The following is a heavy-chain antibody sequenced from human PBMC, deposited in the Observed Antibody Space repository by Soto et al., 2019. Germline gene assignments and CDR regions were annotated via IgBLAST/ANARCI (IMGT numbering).Heavy chain of an antibody. CDR3: ARGVAAGPLPSMIPFDY. CDR2: INHSGST. J-gene: IGHJ4*02. Sequence: QVQLQQWGAGLLKPSETLSLTCAVYGGSFSGYYWSWIRQPPEKGLEWIGEINHSGSTNYNPSLKSRVTISVDTSKNQFSLKLSSVTAADTAVYYCARGVAAGPLPSMIPFDYWGQGTLVTVSS. D-gene: IGHD6-13*01. CDR1: GGSFSGYY. V-gene: IGHV4-34*01.